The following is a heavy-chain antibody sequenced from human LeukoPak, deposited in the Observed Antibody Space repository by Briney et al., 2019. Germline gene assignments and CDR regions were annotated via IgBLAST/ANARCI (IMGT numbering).Heavy chain of an antibody. V-gene: IGHV4-59*12. CDR2: IYYSGST. D-gene: IGHD1-26*01. CDR1: GGSISSYY. J-gene: IGHJ6*02. CDR3: ARWDYYYYGMDV. Sequence: KPSETLSLTCTVSGGSISSYYWSWIRQPPGKGLEWIGYIYYSGSTNYNPSLKSRVTISVDTSKNQFSLKLSSVTAADTAVYYCARWDYYYYGMDVWGQGTTVTVSS.